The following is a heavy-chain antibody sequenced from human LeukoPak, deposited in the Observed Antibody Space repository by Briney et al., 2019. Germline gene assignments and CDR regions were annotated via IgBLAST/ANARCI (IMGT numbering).Heavy chain of an antibody. CDR2: IIPIFGTA. CDR1: GGTFSSYA. Sequence: SVKVSCKASGGTFSSYAISRVRQAPGQGLEWMGGIIPIFGTANYAQKFQGRVTITTDESTSTAYMELSSLRSEDTAVYYCASGEVVPAAEYYYYMDVWGKGTTVTVSS. D-gene: IGHD2-2*01. CDR3: ASGEVVPAAEYYYYMDV. V-gene: IGHV1-69*05. J-gene: IGHJ6*03.